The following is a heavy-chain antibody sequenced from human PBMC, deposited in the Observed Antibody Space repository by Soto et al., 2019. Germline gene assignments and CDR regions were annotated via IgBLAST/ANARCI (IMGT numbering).Heavy chain of an antibody. D-gene: IGHD2-21*01. CDR1: GFTFSDST. CDR3: TSSFVVVGAIAAS. CDR2: IRNKANSYAT. J-gene: IGHJ5*02. Sequence: EVQLVESGGGLVQPGGSLKLSCAASGFTFSDSTMHWVRQASGKGLEWVGRIRNKANSYATAYAASVKGRFTVSRDDAKNTAYLRMNGLKTEDTAVYYCTSSFVVVGAIAASWGQRTLVTVSS. V-gene: IGHV3-73*01.